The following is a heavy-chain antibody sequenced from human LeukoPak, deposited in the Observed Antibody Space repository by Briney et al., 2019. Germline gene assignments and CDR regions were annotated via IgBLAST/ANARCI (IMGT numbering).Heavy chain of an antibody. J-gene: IGHJ6*02. CDR1: GYTFTNYG. CDR2: ISAYNGNT. Sequence: ASVNVSCKASGYTFTNYGISWVRQAPGQGLEWMGWISAYNGNTNYAQKLQGRVTMTTDTSTSTAYTELRSLRSDDTAVYYCAGTPWAAFRYYYGMDVWGQGTTVTVSS. CDR3: AGTPWAAFRYYYGMDV. V-gene: IGHV1-18*01. D-gene: IGHD6-13*01.